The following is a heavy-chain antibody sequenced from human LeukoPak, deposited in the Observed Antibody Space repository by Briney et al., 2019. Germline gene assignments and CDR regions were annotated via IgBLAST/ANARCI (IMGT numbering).Heavy chain of an antibody. Sequence: GGSLRLSCAASGFTFDDYAMHWVRQAPGKGLEWVSGISWNSGSIGYADSVKGRFTISRDNAKNSLYLQMNSLRAEDTALYYCAKGTVAGTGLGWFDPWGQGTLVTVSS. CDR1: GFTFDDYA. CDR2: ISWNSGSI. J-gene: IGHJ5*02. V-gene: IGHV3-9*01. CDR3: AKGTVAGTGLGWFDP. D-gene: IGHD6-19*01.